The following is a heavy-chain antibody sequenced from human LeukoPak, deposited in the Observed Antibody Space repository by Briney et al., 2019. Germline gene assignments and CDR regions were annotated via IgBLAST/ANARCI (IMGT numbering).Heavy chain of an antibody. J-gene: IGHJ6*02. D-gene: IGHD6-13*01. V-gene: IGHV3-30-3*01. Sequence: GGSLRLSCAASGFTFNNYAMFWVRQAPGNGLEWVSVVSFDGNNRYYAASVKGRFTISRDNSKNVYLQMSSLRVEDTAVYYCARGALGLTYSSSLYLGYHGLDVWGQGTTVIVSS. CDR3: ARGALGLTYSSSLYLGYHGLDV. CDR2: VSFDGNNR. CDR1: GFTFNNYA.